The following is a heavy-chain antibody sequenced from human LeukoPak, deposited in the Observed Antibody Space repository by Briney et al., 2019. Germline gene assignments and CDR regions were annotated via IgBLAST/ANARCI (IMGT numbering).Heavy chain of an antibody. Sequence: PGGSLRLSCAASGFTFSSYSMNWVRQAPGKGLEWVSSISSSRSYIYYVDSVKGRFTISRDNAKNSLYLQMNSLRAEDTGVYYCVRGGGVSVGRPENGFDPWGEGTLVTVSS. CDR1: GFTFSSYS. CDR3: VRGGGVSVGRPENGFDP. D-gene: IGHD1-26*01. J-gene: IGHJ5*02. V-gene: IGHV3-21*01. CDR2: ISSSRSYI.